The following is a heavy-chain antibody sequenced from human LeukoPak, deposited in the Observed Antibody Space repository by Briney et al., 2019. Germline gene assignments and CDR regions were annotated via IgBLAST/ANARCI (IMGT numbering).Heavy chain of an antibody. J-gene: IGHJ4*02. CDR1: GGSISSSSYY. V-gene: IGHV4-39*07. CDR2: IYYSGST. D-gene: IGHD6-19*01. Sequence: PSETLSLTCTVSGGSISSSSYYWGWIRQPPGKGLEWIGSIYYSGSTYYNPSLKSRVTISVDTSKNQFSQKLSSVTAADTAVYYCARERHPVAARFDYWGQGTLVTVSS. CDR3: ARERHPVAARFDY.